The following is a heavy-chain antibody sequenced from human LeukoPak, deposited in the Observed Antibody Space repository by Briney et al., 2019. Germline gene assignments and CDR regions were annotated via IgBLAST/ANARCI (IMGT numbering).Heavy chain of an antibody. CDR3: ARDSTRYPNDAFDS. Sequence: SETLSLTCTVSGGSISNYYWSWIRQPPGKRLEWIGYIYYSGSTKYNPSLKSRGTISVDTSKNQFSLRLSSVTAADTAVYYCARDSTRYPNDAFDSWGQGTMVTVSS. D-gene: IGHD3-16*02. CDR2: IYYSGST. CDR1: GGSISNYY. V-gene: IGHV4-59*01. J-gene: IGHJ3*02.